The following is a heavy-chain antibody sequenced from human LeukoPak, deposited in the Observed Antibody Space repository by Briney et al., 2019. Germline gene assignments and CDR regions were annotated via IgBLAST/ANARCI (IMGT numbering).Heavy chain of an antibody. CDR3: TKGGVVSGFDY. CDR2: ISGSGGNT. CDR1: GFIFGTYA. V-gene: IGHV3-23*01. J-gene: IGHJ4*02. Sequence: GGSLRLSCAASGFIFGTYAMTWVRQSPGRGLECVATISGSGGNTYYTDSVKGRFTISRDNSVHTLFLQMSILRAEDTALYYCTKGGVVSGFDYWGRGVLVTVSS. D-gene: IGHD2-21*01.